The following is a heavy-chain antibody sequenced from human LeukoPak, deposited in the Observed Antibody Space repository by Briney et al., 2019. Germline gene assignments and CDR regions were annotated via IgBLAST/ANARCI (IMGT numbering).Heavy chain of an antibody. D-gene: IGHD4-17*01. V-gene: IGHV3-23*01. CDR1: GFTFNSYA. Sequence: PGGSLRLSCAASGFTFNSYAMSWVRQAPGKGLEWVSAISGSGGSTYYADSVKGRFTISRDNSKNTLYLQMNSLRAEDTAVYYCAKHFSSTTVTTWFDPWGQGTLVTVSS. J-gene: IGHJ5*02. CDR2: ISGSGGST. CDR3: AKHFSSTTVTTWFDP.